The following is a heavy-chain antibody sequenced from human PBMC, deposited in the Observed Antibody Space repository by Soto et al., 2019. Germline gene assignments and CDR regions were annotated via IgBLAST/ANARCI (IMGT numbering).Heavy chain of an antibody. CDR2: IIPILGIA. CDR1: GGTFSSYT. J-gene: IGHJ3*02. CDR3: ARGIVVVPAAKAGDAFDI. Sequence: QVQLVQSGAEVKKPGSSVKVSCKASGGTFSSYTISWVRQAPGQGLEWMGRIIPILGIANYAQKFQGRVTITADKATSTAYMELSSLRSEDTAVYYCARGIVVVPAAKAGDAFDIWGQGTMVTVSS. V-gene: IGHV1-69*02. D-gene: IGHD2-2*01.